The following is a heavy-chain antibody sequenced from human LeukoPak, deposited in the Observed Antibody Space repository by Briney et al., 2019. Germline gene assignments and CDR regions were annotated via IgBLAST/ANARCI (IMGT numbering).Heavy chain of an antibody. CDR2: INHSGST. J-gene: IGHJ4*02. Sequence: SETLSLTCAVYGGSFSGYYWSWIRQPPGKGVEWIGDINHSGSTNYNPSLKSRVTISVDTSKNQFSLKLSSVTAADTAVYYCARVSRSIAAPRAFRRFDYWGQGTLVTVSS. V-gene: IGHV4-34*01. CDR3: ARVSRSIAAPRAFRRFDY. D-gene: IGHD6-6*01. CDR1: GGSFSGYY.